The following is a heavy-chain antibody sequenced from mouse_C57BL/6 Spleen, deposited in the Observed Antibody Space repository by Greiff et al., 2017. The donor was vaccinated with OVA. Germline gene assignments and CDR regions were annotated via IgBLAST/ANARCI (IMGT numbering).Heavy chain of an antibody. V-gene: IGHV5-17*01. CDR2: ISSGSSTI. CDR1: GFTFSDYG. J-gene: IGHJ4*01. Sequence: DVKLVESGGGLVKPGGSLKLSCAASGFTFSDYGMHWVRQAPEKGLEWVAYISSGSSTIYYADTVKGRFTISRDNAKNTLFLQMTSLRSEDTAMYYCARQGLRGAMDYWGQGTSVTVSS. CDR3: ARQGLRGAMDY. D-gene: IGHD2-4*01.